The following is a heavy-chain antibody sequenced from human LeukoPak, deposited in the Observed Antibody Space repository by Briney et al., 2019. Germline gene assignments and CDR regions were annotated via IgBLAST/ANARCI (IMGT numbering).Heavy chain of an antibody. J-gene: IGHJ6*03. Sequence: GGSLRLSCAASGFTFTTYSMNWVRQAPGKGLEWVSSISTSSSYIYYADSVKGRFTISRDNAKNSLYLQMNSLRAEDTAVYYCARVVRGVSYYMDVWGKGTTVTVSS. CDR1: GFTFTTYS. CDR2: ISTSSSYI. V-gene: IGHV3-21*01. D-gene: IGHD3-10*01. CDR3: ARVVRGVSYYMDV.